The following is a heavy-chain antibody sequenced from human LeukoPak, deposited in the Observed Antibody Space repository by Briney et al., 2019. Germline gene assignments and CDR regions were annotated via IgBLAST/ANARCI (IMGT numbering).Heavy chain of an antibody. D-gene: IGHD3-22*01. Sequence: PGGSLRLSCAASGFTFSSYGMSWVRQAPGKGLEWVSASGSGGSTYYADSVKGRFTISRDNAKNSLYLQMNSLRAEDTALYYCTNYYDSSGYADAFDIWGQGTMVTVSS. CDR3: TNYYDSSGYADAFDI. J-gene: IGHJ3*02. CDR1: GFTFSSYG. V-gene: IGHV3-23*01. CDR2: SGSGGST.